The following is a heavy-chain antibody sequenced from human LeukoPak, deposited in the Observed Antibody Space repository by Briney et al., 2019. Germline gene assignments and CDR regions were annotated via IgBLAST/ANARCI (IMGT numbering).Heavy chain of an antibody. V-gene: IGHV4-34*01. CDR3: AGCDYGDYRFDY. J-gene: IGHJ4*02. Sequence: QTSETLSLTCAVYGGSFSGYYRSWIRQPPGKGLEWIGEINHSGSTNYNPSLKSRVTISVDTSKNQFSLKLSSVTAADTAVYYCAGCDYGDYRFDYWGQGTLVTVSS. CDR1: GGSFSGYY. D-gene: IGHD4-17*01. CDR2: INHSGST.